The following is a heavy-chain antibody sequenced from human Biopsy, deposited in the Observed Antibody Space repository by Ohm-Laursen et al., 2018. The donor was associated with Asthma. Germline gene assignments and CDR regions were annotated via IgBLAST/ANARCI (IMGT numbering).Heavy chain of an antibody. D-gene: IGHD2-21*02. Sequence: SDTLSLTCTVSGGSIINFYWSWIRQPPGKGLESIGHVYYSGSTNYNPSLKSRVTISIDASKNQFSLKLTSVTAADTAVYYCARGVDRVTGLLDHFDSWGQGTLVTVSS. CDR2: VYYSGST. CDR3: ARGVDRVTGLLDHFDS. CDR1: GGSIINFY. J-gene: IGHJ4*02. V-gene: IGHV4-59*07.